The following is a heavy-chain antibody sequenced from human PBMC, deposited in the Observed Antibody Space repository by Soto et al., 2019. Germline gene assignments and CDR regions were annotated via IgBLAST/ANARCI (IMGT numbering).Heavy chain of an antibody. D-gene: IGHD3-16*01. CDR3: VMGDNYVTPTPQDV. V-gene: IGHV1-18*01. CDR1: GYIFVNYG. Sequence: QVQLVQSGDEVKKPGASVKVSCKASGYIFVNYGIAWVRQAPGQGLEWMGWISPYTGNTHSATKVQGKLTMTTDTSTSTAYMDLGSLTPDDTAVYYCVMGDNYVTPTPQDVWGQGTTVTVSS. CDR2: ISPYTGNT. J-gene: IGHJ6*02.